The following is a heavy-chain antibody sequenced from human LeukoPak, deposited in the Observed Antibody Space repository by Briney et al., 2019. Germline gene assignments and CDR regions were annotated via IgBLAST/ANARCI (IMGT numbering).Heavy chain of an antibody. CDR2: ITPYNNNA. J-gene: IGHJ3*02. Sequence: ASVKVSCKTSGYTFTSYGISWVRQAPGQGLEWMGWITPYNNNANYAQKFQGRVTMTTDTSTSIAYLDLRSLRSDDTAMYFCVRDRYYDSFGTNPGERALEIWGQGTMITVSS. V-gene: IGHV1-18*04. D-gene: IGHD3-22*01. CDR3: VRDRYYDSFGTNPGERALEI. CDR1: GYTFTSYG.